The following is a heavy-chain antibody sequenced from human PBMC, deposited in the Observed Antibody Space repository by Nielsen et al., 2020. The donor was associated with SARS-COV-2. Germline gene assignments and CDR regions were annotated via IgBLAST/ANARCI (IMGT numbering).Heavy chain of an antibody. J-gene: IGHJ1*01. CDR3: ASSNYYDRVGLPFQH. Sequence: SETLSLTCTVSGGSISSSSYYWGWIRQPPGKGLEWIGSIYYSGSTYYNPSLKSRVTISVDTSKNQFSLKLSSVTAADTAVYYCASSNYYDRVGLPFQHWGQGTLVTVSS. V-gene: IGHV4-39*01. CDR1: GGSISSSSYY. D-gene: IGHD3-22*01. CDR2: IYYSGST.